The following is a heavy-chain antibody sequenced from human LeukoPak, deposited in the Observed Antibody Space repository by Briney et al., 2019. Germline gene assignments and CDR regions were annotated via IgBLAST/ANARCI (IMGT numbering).Heavy chain of an antibody. J-gene: IGHJ4*02. CDR3: AATRGFDSSGYNLEY. D-gene: IGHD3-22*01. Sequence: ASVKVSCKASGYTFTGYYMHWVRQAPGQGLEWMGRINPNSGGTNYAQKFQGRVTMTRDTSISTAYMELSSLRSDDTAVYYCAATRGFDSSGYNLEYWGQGSLVTVSS. V-gene: IGHV1-2*06. CDR1: GYTFTGYY. CDR2: INPNSGGT.